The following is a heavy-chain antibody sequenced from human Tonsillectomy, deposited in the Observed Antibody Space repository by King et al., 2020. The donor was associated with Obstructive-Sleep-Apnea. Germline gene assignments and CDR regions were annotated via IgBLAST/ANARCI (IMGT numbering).Heavy chain of an antibody. Sequence: QLQESGPGLVKPSETLSLTCTVSGGSISSNTYYWGWIRQPPGKGLEWIGSIYYSGSTYYNPSLKSRVTISVDTSKNQFSLKLTSVTAADTAVYYCARYLNVWFGEFHEPPWGQGTLVTVSS. V-gene: IGHV4-39*07. J-gene: IGHJ5*02. CDR3: ARYLNVWFGEFHEPP. CDR2: IYYSGST. D-gene: IGHD3-10*01. CDR1: GGSISSNTYY.